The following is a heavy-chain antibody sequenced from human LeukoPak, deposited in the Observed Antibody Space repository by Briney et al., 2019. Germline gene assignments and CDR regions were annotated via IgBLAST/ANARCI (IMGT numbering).Heavy chain of an antibody. V-gene: IGHV5-51*01. Sequence: GESLKISCKGSGYSFTSYWIGWVRQMPGKGLEWMGIIYPGDSDTRYSPSFQGQVTISADKSISTAYLQWSSLKASDTAMYYCARHGLHTYYSYQNWFDPWGQGTLVTVSS. CDR3: ARHGLHTYYSYQNWFDP. CDR1: GYSFTSYW. CDR2: IYPGDSDT. D-gene: IGHD3-10*01. J-gene: IGHJ5*02.